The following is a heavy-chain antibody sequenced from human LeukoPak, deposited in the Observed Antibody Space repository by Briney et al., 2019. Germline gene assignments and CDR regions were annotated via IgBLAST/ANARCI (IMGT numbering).Heavy chain of an antibody. CDR1: GGSISSYY. J-gene: IGHJ4*02. V-gene: IGHV4-59*08. Sequence: NPSETLSLTCTVSGGSISSYYWSWIRQPPGKGLEWIGYIYYSGSTNYNPSLKSRVTISVDTSKNQFSLKLSSVTAADTAVYYCASAPVLRLGELSLWPYWGQGTLVTVSS. CDR2: IYYSGST. D-gene: IGHD3-16*02. CDR3: ASAPVLRLGELSLWPY.